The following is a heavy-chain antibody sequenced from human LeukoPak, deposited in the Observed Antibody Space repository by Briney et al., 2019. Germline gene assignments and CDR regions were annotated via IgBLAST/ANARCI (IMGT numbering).Heavy chain of an antibody. D-gene: IGHD1-1*01. CDR1: GFTFSSYG. CDR2: ISYDGSNK. Sequence: GGSLRLSCAASGFTFSSYGMHWVRQAPGKGLEWVAVISYDGSNKYYADSVKGRFTISRDNAKNSLYLQMNSLRAEDTAVYYCARVKYNWNDGAKAFDIWGQGTMVTVSS. V-gene: IGHV3-30*03. J-gene: IGHJ3*02. CDR3: ARVKYNWNDGAKAFDI.